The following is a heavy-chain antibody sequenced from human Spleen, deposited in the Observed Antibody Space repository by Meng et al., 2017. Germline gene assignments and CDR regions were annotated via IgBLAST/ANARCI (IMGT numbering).Heavy chain of an antibody. Sequence: GESLKISCAASGFTFSSYSMNWVRQAPGKGLEWISLISWDGGSTYYADSVKGRFTISRDNSKNSLYLQMNSLRTEDTALYYCAKDGTGDLDYYGMDVWGQGTTVTVSS. D-gene: IGHD7-27*01. J-gene: IGHJ6*02. CDR1: GFTFSSYS. CDR2: ISWDGGST. V-gene: IGHV3-43*01. CDR3: AKDGTGDLDYYGMDV.